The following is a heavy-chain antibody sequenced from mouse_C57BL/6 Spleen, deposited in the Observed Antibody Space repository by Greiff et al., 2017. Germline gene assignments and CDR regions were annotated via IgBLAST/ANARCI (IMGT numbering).Heavy chain of an antibody. CDR1: GYTFTSYW. J-gene: IGHJ4*01. CDR3: ARRYGSRDYAMDY. V-gene: IGHV1-50*01. Sequence: QVQLKQPGAELVKPGASVKLSCKASGYTFTSYWMQWVKQRPGQGLECIGEIDPSDSYTNYNQKFKGKATLTVDTSSSTAYMQLSSLTSEDSAVYYCARRYGSRDYAMDYWGQGTSVTVSS. CDR2: IDPSDSYT. D-gene: IGHD1-1*01.